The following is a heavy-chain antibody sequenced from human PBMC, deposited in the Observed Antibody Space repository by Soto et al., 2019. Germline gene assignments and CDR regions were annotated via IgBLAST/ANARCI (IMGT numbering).Heavy chain of an antibody. CDR1: GYSFTNND. J-gene: IGHJ5*02. CDR2: MNPGSGNT. Sequence: QVQLVQSGAEVREPGASVKVSCKASGYSFTNNDVSWVRQATGQGLEWMGWMNPGSGNTGYAQKFQGRVTMTRDISIATAYMELSGLTSDDTARYYCARMATFGSLNWFDPWGQGTLVSVSS. D-gene: IGHD3-16*01. CDR3: ARMATFGSLNWFDP. V-gene: IGHV1-8*01.